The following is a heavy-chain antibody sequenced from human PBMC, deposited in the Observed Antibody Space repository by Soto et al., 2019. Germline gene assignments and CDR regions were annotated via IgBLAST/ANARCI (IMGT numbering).Heavy chain of an antibody. V-gene: IGHV3-30*18. CDR2: VSHDGNEK. Sequence: QVQLVESGGGVVQPGRSLRLSCAVSGCSFSSYGMHWVRQVPGKGLEWVAVVSHDGNEKHYADTVKGRFTISRDNAKNMLDLQMNSLRPEDTAVYFCAKGRQAQVSLYFAMDVWGQGTTVAASS. CDR1: GCSFSSYG. J-gene: IGHJ6*02. CDR3: AKGRQAQVSLYFAMDV. D-gene: IGHD3-22*01.